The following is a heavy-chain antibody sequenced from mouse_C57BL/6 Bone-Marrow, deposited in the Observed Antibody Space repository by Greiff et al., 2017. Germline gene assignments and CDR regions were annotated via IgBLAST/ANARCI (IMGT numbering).Heavy chain of an antibody. J-gene: IGHJ4*01. Sequence: QVQLQQSGAELVKPGASVKLSCKASGYTFTSYWMHWVKQRPGQGLEWIGMIHPNSGSTNYNEKFKSKATLTVDKSSSTAYIQLNSLTSEDSAVYYCAKLIRSLTSIGMDYWGQGTSVTVSS. CDR2: IHPNSGST. V-gene: IGHV1-64*01. CDR3: AKLIRSLTSIGMDY. CDR1: GYTFTSYW. D-gene: IGHD1-1*01.